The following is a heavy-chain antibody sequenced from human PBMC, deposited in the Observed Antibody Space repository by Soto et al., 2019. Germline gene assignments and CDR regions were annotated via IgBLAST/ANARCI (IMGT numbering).Heavy chain of an antibody. V-gene: IGHV1-69*09. Sequence: QVQLVQSGAEVKKPESSVKVSCKTSGGTFVRHVISWVRQAPGQGPEWMGKINPLSGIPNYGQKFQDRVTVTADTDSSTAYMELSSLRSDDTAVDYCAAPACAATWCTPSHNLDHWGQGTLVTVSS. CDR2: INPLSGIP. CDR3: AAPACAATWCTPSHNLDH. D-gene: IGHD2-2*01. J-gene: IGHJ4*02. CDR1: GGTFVRHV.